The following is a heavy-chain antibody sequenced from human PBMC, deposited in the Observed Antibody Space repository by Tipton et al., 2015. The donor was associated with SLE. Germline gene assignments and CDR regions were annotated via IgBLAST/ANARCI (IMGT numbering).Heavy chain of an antibody. CDR1: GGSFNGYY. Sequence: TLSLTCAVYGGSFNGYYWSWIRQPPGKGLEWIGEINHSGSTNYNPSLKSRVTISVDTSKNQFSLKLSSVTAADTAVYYCASSSSLDAFDIWGQGTMVTVSS. CDR2: INHSGST. V-gene: IGHV4-34*01. D-gene: IGHD2-2*01. J-gene: IGHJ3*02. CDR3: ASSSSLDAFDI.